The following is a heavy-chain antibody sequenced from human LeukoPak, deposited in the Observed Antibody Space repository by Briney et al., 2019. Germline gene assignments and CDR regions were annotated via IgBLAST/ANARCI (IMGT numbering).Heavy chain of an antibody. CDR1: GFTFSSYA. V-gene: IGHV3-23*01. D-gene: IGHD1-26*01. J-gene: IGHJ4*02. CDR2: ISDSGGST. CDR3: APKRSGSSPFDY. Sequence: GGSLRLSCAASGFTFSSYAVSWVRQAPGKGLEWVSSISDSGGSTYYADSVKGRFTISRDNSKNTLYLQMNSLRAEDKAVYYCAPKRSGSSPFDYWGKGTLVTVS.